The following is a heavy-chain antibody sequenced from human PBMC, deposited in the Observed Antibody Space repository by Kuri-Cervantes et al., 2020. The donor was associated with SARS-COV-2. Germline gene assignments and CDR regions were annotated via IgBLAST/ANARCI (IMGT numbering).Heavy chain of an antibody. J-gene: IGHJ3*02. CDR3: ARVGSRFLEWLLPDDAFDI. Sequence: ASVKVSCKASGYTFTGYYMHWVRQAPGQGLEWMGWINPNSGGTNYAQKFQGRVTMTRDTSISTAYMELSRLRSDDTAVYYCARVGSRFLEWLLPDDAFDIWGQGTMVTVSS. V-gene: IGHV1-2*02. CDR2: INPNSGGT. CDR1: GYTFTGYY. D-gene: IGHD3-3*01.